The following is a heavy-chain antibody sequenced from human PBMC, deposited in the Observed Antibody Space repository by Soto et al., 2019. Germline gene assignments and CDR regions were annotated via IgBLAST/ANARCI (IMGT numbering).Heavy chain of an antibody. CDR1: GGSISSGIYY. J-gene: IGHJ4*02. CDR3: ARGSTTEKVDS. Sequence: SETLSLTCTVSGGSISSGIYYWSWIRQPPGKGLEWIGFISYSGTTHYSASLRSRVSISVDTSKNQFSLDLSSVTAADTAMYYCARGSTTEKVDSWGQG. V-gene: IGHV4-30-4*01. CDR2: ISYSGTT.